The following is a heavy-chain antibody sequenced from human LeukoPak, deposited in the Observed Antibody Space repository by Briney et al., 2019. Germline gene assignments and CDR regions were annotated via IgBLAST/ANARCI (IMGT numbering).Heavy chain of an antibody. CDR1: GFTFSIDG. V-gene: IGHV3-21*01. CDR3: TNFQTVGVKPFEH. D-gene: IGHD1-26*01. Sequence: GGSLTLSRAGSGFTFSIDGMNWVRQAPGKGLEWVSSISPDSNFIYQADSVKGRFTISRDNAKNSLYLQMEGLRVEDTAVYYCTNFQTVGVKPFEHWGQGTLVTVSS. CDR2: ISPDSNFI. J-gene: IGHJ5*02.